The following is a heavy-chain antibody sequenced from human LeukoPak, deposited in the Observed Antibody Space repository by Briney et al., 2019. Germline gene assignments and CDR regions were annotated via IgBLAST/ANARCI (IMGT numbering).Heavy chain of an antibody. V-gene: IGHV1-2*02. J-gene: IGHJ5*02. D-gene: IGHD2-15*01. Sequence: GASEKVSCKASGYTFTGYYMHWVRQAPGQGLEWMGWINPNSGGTNYAQKFQGRVTMTRDTSISTAYMELSRLRSDDTAVYYCAKMPHHCSGGSCYSGWFDPWGQGTLVTVSS. CDR2: INPNSGGT. CDR3: AKMPHHCSGGSCYSGWFDP. CDR1: GYTFTGYY.